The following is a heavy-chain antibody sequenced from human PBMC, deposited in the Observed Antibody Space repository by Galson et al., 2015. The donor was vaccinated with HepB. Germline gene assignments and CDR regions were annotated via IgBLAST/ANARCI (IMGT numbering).Heavy chain of an antibody. CDR3: ARDFDWLSSFDY. J-gene: IGHJ4*02. CDR2: ISYDGSNK. CDR1: GFTFSSYA. V-gene: IGHV3-30*11. D-gene: IGHD3-9*01. Sequence: SLRLSCAASGFTFSSYAMHWVRQAPGEGLEWVAVISYDGSNKYYADSVKGRFTISRDNSKNTLYLQMNSLRAEDTAVYYCARDFDWLSSFDYWGQGTLVTVSS.